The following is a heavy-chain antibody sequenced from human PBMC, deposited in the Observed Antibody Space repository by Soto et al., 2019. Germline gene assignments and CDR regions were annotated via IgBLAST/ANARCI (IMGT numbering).Heavy chain of an antibody. CDR2: IYYSGST. J-gene: IGHJ4*02. Sequence: SQMLSLPKTVSDGTISNRSYYWILIHQPPGKGLEWIGSIYYSGSTYYNPSLKSRVTISVDTSKNQFSLKLSSVTAADTAVYYCARGPIMITFGGVIGQYYFDYWGQGTLVTVSS. CDR3: ARGPIMITFGGVIGQYYFDY. D-gene: IGHD3-16*02. V-gene: IGHV4-39*01. CDR1: DGTISNRSYY.